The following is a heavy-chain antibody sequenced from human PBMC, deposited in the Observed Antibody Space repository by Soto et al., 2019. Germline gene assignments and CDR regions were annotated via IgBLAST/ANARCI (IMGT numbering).Heavy chain of an antibody. CDR1: GFTFSTYG. CDR3: ARAVGPFDY. V-gene: IGHV3-33*01. J-gene: IGHJ4*02. D-gene: IGHD1-26*01. Sequence: QVQLVESGGGVVQPGRSLRLSCAASGFTFSTYGMHWVRQAPGMGLEWVAVIWYDGSHKDYADSVKGRFTISRDNSKNTLYLQMNSLRVEETAVYYCARAVGPFDYWGQGTLVTVSS. CDR2: IWYDGSHK.